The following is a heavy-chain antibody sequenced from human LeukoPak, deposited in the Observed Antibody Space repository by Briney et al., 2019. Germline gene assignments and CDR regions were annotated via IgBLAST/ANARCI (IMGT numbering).Heavy chain of an antibody. CDR1: GYTLTELS. J-gene: IGHJ4*02. Sequence: ASVKVSCKVSGYTLTELSMHWVRQAPGKGLEWMGGFDPEDGETIYAQKFQGRVTMTEDTSTDTAYMELSSLRSEDTAVHYCATGLVSKLSVDYWGQGTLVTVSS. D-gene: IGHD3-16*02. V-gene: IGHV1-24*01. CDR3: ATGLVSKLSVDY. CDR2: FDPEDGET.